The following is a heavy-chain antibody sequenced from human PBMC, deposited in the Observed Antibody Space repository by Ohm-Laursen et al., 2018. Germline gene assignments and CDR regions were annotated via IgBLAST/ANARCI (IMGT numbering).Heavy chain of an antibody. CDR3: ARDSSRRAREGGMDV. CDR2: IKQDGGEK. J-gene: IGHJ6*02. V-gene: IGHV3-7*01. D-gene: IGHD6-6*01. CDR1: GSTFSNYW. Sequence: SLRLSCTASGSTFSNYWMSWVRQTPGKGLEWVANIKQDGGEKNFADSVKGRFTISRDNAKNSLYLQMNSLRAVDTAVYYCARDSSRRAREGGMDVWGQGTMVTVSS.